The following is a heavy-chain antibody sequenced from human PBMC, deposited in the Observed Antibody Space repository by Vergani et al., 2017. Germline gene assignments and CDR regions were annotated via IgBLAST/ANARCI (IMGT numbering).Heavy chain of an antibody. CDR2: ISSSSSYI. CDR3: ARDLFYYVSSSYYSSFFDY. Sequence: EVQLVESGGGLVKPGGSLRLSCAASGFTFSSYSMNWVRQAPGKGLEWVSSISSSSSYIYYADSGKGRFTISRDNAKNSLYLQMNSLRAEDTAVYYCARDLFYYVSSSYYSSFFDYWGQGTPVTVSS. D-gene: IGHD3-22*01. V-gene: IGHV3-21*01. J-gene: IGHJ4*02. CDR1: GFTFSSYS.